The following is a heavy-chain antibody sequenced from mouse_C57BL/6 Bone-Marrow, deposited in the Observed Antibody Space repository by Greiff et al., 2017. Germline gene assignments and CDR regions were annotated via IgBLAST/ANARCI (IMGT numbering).Heavy chain of an antibody. CDR2: INPYNGGT. CDR3: ASLVYYYGSPYYFDY. Sequence: EVQLQQSGPVLVKPGASVKMSCKASGYTFTDYYMNWVKQSHGKSLEWIGVINPYNGGTSYNQKFKGKATLTVDKSSSTAYMELNSLTSEDSAVYYCASLVYYYGSPYYFDYWGQGTTLTVSS. J-gene: IGHJ2*01. V-gene: IGHV1-19*01. CDR1: GYTFTDYY. D-gene: IGHD1-1*01.